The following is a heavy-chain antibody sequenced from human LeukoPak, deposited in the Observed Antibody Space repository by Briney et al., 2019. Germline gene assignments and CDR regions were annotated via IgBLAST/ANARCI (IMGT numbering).Heavy chain of an antibody. CDR2: INPNSGGT. CDR1: GYTFTGYY. D-gene: IGHD2-2*01. J-gene: IGHJ6*02. CDR3: ARGQSFRSTYDYYYGMDV. Sequence: AAVKVSCKASGYTFTGYYMHWVRQAPGQGLEGMGWINPNSGGTNYAKKFQGRVTMTRDTSISTAYMELSRLRSDDTAVYYCARGQSFRSTYDYYYGMDVWGQGTTVTVSS. V-gene: IGHV1-2*02.